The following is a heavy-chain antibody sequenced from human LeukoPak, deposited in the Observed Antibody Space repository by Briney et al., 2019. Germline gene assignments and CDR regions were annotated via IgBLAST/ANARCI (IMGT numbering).Heavy chain of an antibody. V-gene: IGHV1-69*04. Sequence: ASVKVSCKASGGTFSSYAISWVRQAPGQGLEWIGRIIPSLDVANYAQKFQGRVTLSVDRDTATTYMEVTSLRSEDTAIYYCARDHCTPGTCLGGHWGQGTLVTVSS. CDR2: IIPSLDVA. CDR1: GGTFSSYA. D-gene: IGHD2-15*01. J-gene: IGHJ4*02. CDR3: ARDHCTPGTCLGGH.